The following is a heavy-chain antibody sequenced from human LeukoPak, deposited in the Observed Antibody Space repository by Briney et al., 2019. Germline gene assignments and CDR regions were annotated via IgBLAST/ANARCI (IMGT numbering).Heavy chain of an antibody. CDR3: AKVPPTSVAIQL. J-gene: IGHJ4*02. V-gene: IGHV3-23*01. CDR2: ISGSGGST. D-gene: IGHD5-12*01. Sequence: PGGSLRLSCAASGFTFSSYAMSWVRQAPGEGLEWVSAISGSGGSTYYADTVKGRFTISRDKSKNTLYLQMNSLRAEDTAVYYCAKVPPTSVAIQLWGQGTLVTVSS. CDR1: GFTFSSYA.